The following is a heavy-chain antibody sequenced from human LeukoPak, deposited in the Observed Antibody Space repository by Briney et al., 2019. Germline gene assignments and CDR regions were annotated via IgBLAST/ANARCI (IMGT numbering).Heavy chain of an antibody. CDR2: ISGSADST. Sequence: GGSLRLCRAASGFTLLSYAATWARQAPGKGLEWVSTISGSADSTYYADSVKGRFTISRDNSKNTLYLQMNSLRAEDTAIYYCAQILRTVTRLWDRGPLVTVSS. V-gene: IGHV3-23*01. CDR3: AQILRTVTRL. CDR1: GFTLLSYA. D-gene: IGHD4-17*01. J-gene: IGHJ4*02.